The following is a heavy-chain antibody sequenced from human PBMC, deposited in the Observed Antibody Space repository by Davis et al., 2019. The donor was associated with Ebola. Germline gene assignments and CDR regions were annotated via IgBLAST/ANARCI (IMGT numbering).Heavy chain of an antibody. CDR2: VSGGGGKT. Sequence: PGGSLRLSCAASGFSVSGNYMNWVRQAPGKGLEYVSSVSGGGGKTYYADSVKGRFTISRDNSENTLYLQMSSLRVEDTAIYYCMKQYCSSTTCYTGGFDIWGQGTMVTVSS. V-gene: IGHV3-64D*06. CDR3: MKQYCSSTTCYTGGFDI. CDR1: GFSVSGNY. D-gene: IGHD2-2*02. J-gene: IGHJ3*02.